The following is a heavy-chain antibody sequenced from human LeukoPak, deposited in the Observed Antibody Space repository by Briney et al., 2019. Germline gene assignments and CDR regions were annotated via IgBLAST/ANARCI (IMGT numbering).Heavy chain of an antibody. CDR2: VSSGSSYK. D-gene: IGHD3-10*01. V-gene: IGHV3-21*01. Sequence: GGSLRLSCAASGFTFGTYSMSWVRQAPGKGLEWVSSVSSGSSYKYYADSVKGRFTISRDNTKDSLYLQMNSLRAEDTAIYYCARGPQFSGPGWFDPWGQGTLVTVSS. CDR1: GFTFGTYS. CDR3: ARGPQFSGPGWFDP. J-gene: IGHJ5*02.